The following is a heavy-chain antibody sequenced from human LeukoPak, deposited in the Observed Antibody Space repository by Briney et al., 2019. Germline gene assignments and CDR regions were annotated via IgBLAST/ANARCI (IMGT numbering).Heavy chain of an antibody. D-gene: IGHD2-8*01. J-gene: IGHJ3*02. CDR3: ARDLNTGVNAFDI. CDR1: GGTFSSYA. Sequence: SVKVSCNASGGTFSSYAISWVRQAPGQGLEWMGRIIPILGIANYAQKFQGRVTITTDESTSTAYMELSSLRSEDTAVYYCARDLNTGVNAFDIWGQGTMVTVSS. V-gene: IGHV1-69*04. CDR2: IIPILGIA.